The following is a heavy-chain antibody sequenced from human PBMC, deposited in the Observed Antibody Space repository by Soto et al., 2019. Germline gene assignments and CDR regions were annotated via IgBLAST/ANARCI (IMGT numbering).Heavy chain of an antibody. V-gene: IGHV3-23*01. CDR2: ISGGGGGT. D-gene: IGHD3-22*01. CDR1: GFTFDNFA. CDR3: AKDVHYDSSGGLDY. Sequence: EVRLLESGGGLAQPGGSLRLSCTTSGFTFDNFAMSWVRQAPGRGLEWVSAISGGGGGTYYADSVEGRFIISRDNSKNTVYLQVNGLRTEDTAVYYCAKDVHYDSSGGLDYWGQGTLATVSS. J-gene: IGHJ4*02.